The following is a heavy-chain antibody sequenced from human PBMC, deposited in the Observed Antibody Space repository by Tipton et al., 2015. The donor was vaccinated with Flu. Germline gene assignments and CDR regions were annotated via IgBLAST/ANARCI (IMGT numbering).Heavy chain of an antibody. J-gene: IGHJ5*02. V-gene: IGHV4-59*12. CDR3: ARGTTASLRGGNWFDP. CDR2: IYYSGST. CDR1: GGSISSYY. D-gene: IGHD4-11*01. Sequence: TLSLTCTVSGGSISSYYCNWIRQPPGKGLEWIGYIYYSGSTNYNPSLKSRVTISIDTSKNQFSLKLNSVTAADTAVYYCARGTTASLRGGNWFDPWGQGTLVTVSS.